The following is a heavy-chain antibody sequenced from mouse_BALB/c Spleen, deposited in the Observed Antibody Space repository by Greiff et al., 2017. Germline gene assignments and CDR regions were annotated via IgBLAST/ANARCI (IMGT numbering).Heavy chain of an antibody. Sequence: VQLQQSGAELVKPGASVKLSCTASGFNIKDTYMHWVKQRPEQGLEWIGRIDPANGNTKYDPKFQGKATITADTSSNTAYLQLSSLTSEDTAVYYCARSDRYDDWYFDVWGAGTTVTVSS. D-gene: IGHD2-14*01. V-gene: IGHV14-3*02. CDR3: ARSDRYDDWYFDV. CDR1: GFNIKDTY. CDR2: IDPANGNT. J-gene: IGHJ1*01.